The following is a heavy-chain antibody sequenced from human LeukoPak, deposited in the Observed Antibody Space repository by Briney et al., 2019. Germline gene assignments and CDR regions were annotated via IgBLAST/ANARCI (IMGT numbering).Heavy chain of an antibody. Sequence: PGGSLRLSCAASGFTFSSYEMNWVRQAPGKGLEWVSYISSSGSTIYYADSVKGRFTISRDNAKNSLYLQMNSLRAEDTAVYYCARGNYDILTGFWFDPWGQGTTVTVSS. CDR2: ISSSGSTI. V-gene: IGHV3-48*03. D-gene: IGHD3-9*01. CDR3: ARGNYDILTGFWFDP. J-gene: IGHJ5*02. CDR1: GFTFSSYE.